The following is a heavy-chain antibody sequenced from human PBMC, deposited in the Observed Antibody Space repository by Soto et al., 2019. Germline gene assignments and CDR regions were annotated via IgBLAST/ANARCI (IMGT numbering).Heavy chain of an antibody. J-gene: IGHJ4*02. D-gene: IGHD1-26*01. V-gene: IGHV3-21*01. Sequence: PGESLKISCAASGFPFSTYNMNWVRQAPGKGLEWVSSISSSTTDMYYAKSVKGRFTISRDNAKNSLYLHLKSLRAEDTAVYYCARPYSGSSSFDHWGQGTLVTVSS. CDR1: GFPFSTYN. CDR3: ARPYSGSSSFDH. CDR2: ISSSTTDM.